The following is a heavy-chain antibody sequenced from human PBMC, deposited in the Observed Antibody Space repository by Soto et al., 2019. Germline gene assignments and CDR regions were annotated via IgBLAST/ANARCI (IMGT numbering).Heavy chain of an antibody. D-gene: IGHD6-6*01. CDR2: VNPNSAAT. J-gene: IGHJ6*01. Sequence: ASAKVLCKASGYTFTDYYMHLVRQAPGQGLEWMGWVNPNSAATNYAQKFQGRVTLTRETSIFTAYMGLGRLTSDDTAVYYCARVRGSSSSWVDVWGQGTTVTVSS. V-gene: IGHV1-2*02. CDR3: ARVRGSSSSWVDV. CDR1: GYTFTDYY.